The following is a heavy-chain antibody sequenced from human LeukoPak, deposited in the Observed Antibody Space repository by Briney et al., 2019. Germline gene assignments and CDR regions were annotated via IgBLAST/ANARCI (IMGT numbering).Heavy chain of an antibody. J-gene: IGHJ4*02. Sequence: ASVKVSCKASGYTFTSYAMHWVRQAPGQRLEWMGWINAGNGNTKYSQKFQGRVTITRDTSASTAYMELSSLRSEDTAVYYCARGGRMTTVVTYYFDYWGQGTLVTVSS. CDR3: ARGGRMTTVVTYYFDY. CDR2: INAGNGNT. V-gene: IGHV1-3*01. CDR1: GYTFTSYA. D-gene: IGHD4-23*01.